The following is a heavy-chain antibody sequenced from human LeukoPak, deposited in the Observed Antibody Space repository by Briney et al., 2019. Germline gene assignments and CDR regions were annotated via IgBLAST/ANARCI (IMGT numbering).Heavy chain of an antibody. CDR2: INWNGGST. Sequence: PGGSLRLSCAASGFTFDDYGMSWVRQAPGKGLEWVSGINWNGGSTGYADSAKGRFTISRDNAKNSLYLQMNSLSPEDTALYYCAKDLGRGSYYRSGMDVWGQGTTVTVSS. V-gene: IGHV3-20*04. D-gene: IGHD1-26*01. CDR3: AKDLGRGSYYRSGMDV. J-gene: IGHJ6*02. CDR1: GFTFDDYG.